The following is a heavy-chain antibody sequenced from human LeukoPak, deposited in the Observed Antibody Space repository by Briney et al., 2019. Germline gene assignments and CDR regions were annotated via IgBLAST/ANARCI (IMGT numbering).Heavy chain of an antibody. Sequence: GASVKVSCKASGYTFTSYYMHWVRQAPGQGLEWMGIINPSGGSTSYAQKFQGRVTMTRDTSTSTVYMELSRLRSDDTAVYYCARDRDSPYVAAAGPNWFDPWGQGTLVTVSS. D-gene: IGHD6-13*01. CDR3: ARDRDSPYVAAAGPNWFDP. V-gene: IGHV1-46*01. J-gene: IGHJ5*02. CDR1: GYTFTSYY. CDR2: INPSGGST.